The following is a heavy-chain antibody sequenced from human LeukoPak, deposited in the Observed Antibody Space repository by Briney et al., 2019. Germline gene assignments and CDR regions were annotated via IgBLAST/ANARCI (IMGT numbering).Heavy chain of an antibody. Sequence: ASVKVSCKASGYTFTNYGFSWVRQAPGQGLEWMGWISADNGDTYYAQNLQGRVTVTTDTSTSTAYMELRSLRSDDTAVYYCARDSWSYHNRYYFDYWGQGTLVTVSS. J-gene: IGHJ4*02. CDR3: ARDSWSYHNRYYFDY. V-gene: IGHV1-18*01. D-gene: IGHD1-26*01. CDR1: GYTFTNYG. CDR2: ISADNGDT.